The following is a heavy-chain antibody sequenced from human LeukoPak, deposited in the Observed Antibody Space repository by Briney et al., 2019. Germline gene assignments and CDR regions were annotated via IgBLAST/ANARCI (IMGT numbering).Heavy chain of an antibody. CDR1: GFTFRSYS. CDR2: ISSISSYI. CDR3: ARDLEYCSGGSCYSDYYGMDV. V-gene: IGHV3-21*01. J-gene: IGHJ6*02. D-gene: IGHD2-15*01. Sequence: GGSLRLSCAASGFTFRSYSTNCVRQAPGKGLEWVSSISSISSYIYYADSVKGRFTISRDNAKNSLYLQMNSLRAEDTAVYYCARDLEYCSGGSCYSDYYGMDVWGQGTTVTVSS.